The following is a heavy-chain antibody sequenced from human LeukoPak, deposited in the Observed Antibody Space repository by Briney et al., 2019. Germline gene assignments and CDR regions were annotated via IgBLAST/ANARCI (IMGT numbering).Heavy chain of an antibody. CDR2: INPTGGST. J-gene: IGHJ6*02. CDR1: GYTFISYQ. Sequence: GASVTVSCTASGYTFISYQMHWVRQAPGQGLEWMGIINPTGGSTSHAQKFQGRVTMTRDTSTSTVYMELSSLRSEDTAVYYCARGGLRYYGSEMDVWGQGTTVTVSS. CDR3: ARGGLRYYGSEMDV. V-gene: IGHV1-46*01. D-gene: IGHD3-10*01.